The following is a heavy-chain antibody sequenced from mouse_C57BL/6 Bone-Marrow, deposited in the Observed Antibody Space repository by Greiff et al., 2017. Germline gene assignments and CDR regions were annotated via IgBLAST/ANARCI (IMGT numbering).Heavy chain of an antibody. J-gene: IGHJ3*01. CDR1: GFTFSSYA. V-gene: IGHV5-4*01. CDR3: ARESLDYRFAY. Sequence: EVQLKESGGGLVKPGGSLKLSCAASGFTFSSYAMSWVRQTPEKRLEWVATISDGGSYTYYPDNVKGRFTISRDNAKNNLYLQMSHLKSEDTAMYYCARESLDYRFAYWGQGTLVTVSA. CDR2: ISDGGSYT. D-gene: IGHD2-4*01.